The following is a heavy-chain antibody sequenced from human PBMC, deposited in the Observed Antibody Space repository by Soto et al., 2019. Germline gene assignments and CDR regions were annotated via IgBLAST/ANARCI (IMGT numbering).Heavy chain of an antibody. D-gene: IGHD6-6*01. V-gene: IGHV1-69*13. CDR1: GGTFSSYA. CDR2: IIPIFGTA. Sequence: ASVKVSCKASGGTFSSYAISWVRQAPGQGLEWMGGIIPIFGTANYAQKFQGRVTITADESTSTAYMELSSLRSEDTAVYYCASVGSSSSDWFDPWGQGTLVTVSS. J-gene: IGHJ5*02. CDR3: ASVGSSSSDWFDP.